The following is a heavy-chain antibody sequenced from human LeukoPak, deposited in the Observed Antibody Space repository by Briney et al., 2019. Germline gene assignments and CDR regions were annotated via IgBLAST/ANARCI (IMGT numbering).Heavy chain of an antibody. CDR3: AKDGGLWVGAFDI. CDR1: GFTFSSYE. J-gene: IGHJ3*02. Sequence: GGSLRLSCAASGFTFSSYEMNWVRQAPGKGLEWVSYISSSGSTIYYADSVKGRFTISRDNSKNTLYLQMNSLRAQDTAVYYCAKDGGLWVGAFDIWGQGTMVTVSS. V-gene: IGHV3-48*03. CDR2: ISSSGSTI. D-gene: IGHD2-15*01.